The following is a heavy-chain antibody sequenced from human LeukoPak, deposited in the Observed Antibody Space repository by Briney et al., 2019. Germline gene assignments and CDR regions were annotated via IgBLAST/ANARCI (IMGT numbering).Heavy chain of an antibody. CDR1: GLTFSTYG. CDR2: ISGSGDTT. CDR3: TRDPRHFDS. D-gene: IGHD6-6*01. J-gene: IGHJ5*01. V-gene: IGHV3-48*04. Sequence: GGSLRLSCAASGLTFSTYGMSWVRQAPGKGLDWVSAISGSGDTTYFADSVKGRFTISRDNAKNSLYLQMSSLRVEDTAVYYCTRDPRHFDSCGQGTLVTVSS.